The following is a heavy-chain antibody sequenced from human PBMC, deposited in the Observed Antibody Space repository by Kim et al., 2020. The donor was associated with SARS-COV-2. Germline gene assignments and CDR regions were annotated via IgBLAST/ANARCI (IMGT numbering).Heavy chain of an antibody. D-gene: IGHD3-16*01. V-gene: IGHV4-61*01. J-gene: IGHJ4*02. CDR2: LFPSGET. Sequence: SETLSLTCSVSGDSVSSRSYYWTWIRQTPGRKLEWIGSLFPSGETNYNPSLESRVTISTDTSKNLLSLTLVSVTTADTAVYYCAKEADTYGAVGFWGQGTLVSVSS. CDR1: GDSVSSRSYY. CDR3: AKEADTYGAVGF.